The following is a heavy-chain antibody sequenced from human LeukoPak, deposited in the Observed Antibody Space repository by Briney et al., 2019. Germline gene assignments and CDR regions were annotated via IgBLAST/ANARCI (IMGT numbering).Heavy chain of an antibody. J-gene: IGHJ6*03. CDR3: ARGHGYYYDSSGYYSPWYYYYYYMDV. V-gene: IGHV1-8*03. CDR2: MNLDSGMT. Sequence: ASVKVSCKASGYTFTSYDINWVRQATGQGLEWMVWMNLDSGMTGYAQKFQGRVTITTNTSISTAYMELSSLRSEHKAVYYCARGHGYYYDSSGYYSPWYYYYYYMDVWGTGTTVTVSS. D-gene: IGHD3-22*01. CDR1: GYTFTSYD.